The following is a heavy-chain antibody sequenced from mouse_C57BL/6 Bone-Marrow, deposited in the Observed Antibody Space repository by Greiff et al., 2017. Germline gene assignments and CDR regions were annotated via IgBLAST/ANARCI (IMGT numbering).Heavy chain of an antibody. V-gene: IGHV1-18*01. Sequence: VQLKESGPELVKPGASVKIPCKASGYTFTDYNMDWVKQSHGKSLEWIGDINPNNGGTIYNQKFKGKATLTVDKSSSTAYMELRSLTSEDTAVYYCAIDIYYDYERAMDYWGQGTSVTVAS. D-gene: IGHD2-4*01. CDR2: INPNNGGT. J-gene: IGHJ4*01. CDR3: AIDIYYDYERAMDY. CDR1: GYTFTDYN.